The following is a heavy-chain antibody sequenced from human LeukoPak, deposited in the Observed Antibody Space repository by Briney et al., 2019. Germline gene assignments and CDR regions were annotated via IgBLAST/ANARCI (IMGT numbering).Heavy chain of an antibody. CDR3: AGSILLPPDY. Sequence: SETLSLTCTVSGGSISSYYWNWIRQPPGKGLEWIGYIYYSGSTSYNPSLKSRVTISVDTSKNQFSLKLSSVTAADTAMYYCAGSILLPPDYWGQGTLVTVSS. D-gene: IGHD3-22*01. V-gene: IGHV4-59*08. J-gene: IGHJ4*02. CDR1: GGSISSYY. CDR2: IYYSGST.